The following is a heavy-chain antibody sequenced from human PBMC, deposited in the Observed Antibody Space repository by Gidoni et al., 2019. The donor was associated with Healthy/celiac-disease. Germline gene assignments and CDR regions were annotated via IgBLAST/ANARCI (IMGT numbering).Heavy chain of an antibody. V-gene: IGHV3-21*01. CDR2: ISSSRSYI. CDR3: AQIVVMDAFDI. CDR1: GFTFSSYS. Sequence: EVQLVESGGGLVKPGGSLRLSCAASGFTFSSYSMNWVRQAPGKGLEWIAYISSSRSYIYYADSVKGRFTISRDNAKNSLYLQMNSLRAEDTAVYYCAQIVVMDAFDIWGQGTMVTVSS. D-gene: IGHD3-22*01. J-gene: IGHJ3*02.